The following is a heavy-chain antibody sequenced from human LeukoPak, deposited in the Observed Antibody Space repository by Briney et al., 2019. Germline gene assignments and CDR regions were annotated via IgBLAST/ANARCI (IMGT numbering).Heavy chain of an antibody. CDR2: IGTSSTTI. Sequence: QAGGSLRLSCAASGFTVSSNYMSWVRQAPGKGLEWVSNIGTSSTTIYYADSVKGRFTISRDNAKNSLYLQMNSLRADDTAVYYCARFAAGGSYYYYMDVWGKGTTVTVSS. CDR1: GFTVSSNY. D-gene: IGHD6-25*01. J-gene: IGHJ6*03. CDR3: ARFAAGGSYYYYMDV. V-gene: IGHV3-48*01.